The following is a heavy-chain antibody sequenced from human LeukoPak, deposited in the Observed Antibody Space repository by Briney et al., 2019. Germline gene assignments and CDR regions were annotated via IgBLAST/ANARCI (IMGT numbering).Heavy chain of an antibody. D-gene: IGHD3-22*01. CDR2: MNPNSGNT. CDR1: GYTFTSYD. CDR3: ARTGPYYYDSSGYT. Sequence: ASVKVSCKASGYTFTSYDINWVRQATGQGLEWMGWMNPNSGNTGYAQKFQGRVTITRNTSISTAYMELSSLRSEDTAVYYCARTGPYYYDSSGYTWGQGTLVTVSS. J-gene: IGHJ5*02. V-gene: IGHV1-8*03.